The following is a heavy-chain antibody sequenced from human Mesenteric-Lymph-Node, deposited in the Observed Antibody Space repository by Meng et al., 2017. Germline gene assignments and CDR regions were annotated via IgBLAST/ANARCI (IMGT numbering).Heavy chain of an antibody. J-gene: IGHJ4*01. CDR1: GGSIISGGHS. CDR3: ARVDSSGYFLDY. CDR2: IYYSGST. V-gene: IGHV4-31*03. D-gene: IGHD3-22*01. Sequence: QVQLQESGSGLVKPSQTLSLTCTVSGGSIISGGHSWSWIRQHPGKGLEWIAYIYYSGSTYYNPSLKSRVILSVDTSKNQFSLKLSSVTAADTAVYYCARVDSSGYFLDYWGQGTLVTVSS.